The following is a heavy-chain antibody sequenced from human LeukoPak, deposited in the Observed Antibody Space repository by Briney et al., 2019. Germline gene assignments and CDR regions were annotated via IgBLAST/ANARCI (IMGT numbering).Heavy chain of an antibody. J-gene: IGHJ3*02. CDR2: INHSGST. D-gene: IGHD3/OR15-3a*01. CDR1: GGSFSGYY. CDR3: ARRWTGDSFDI. V-gene: IGHV4-34*01. Sequence: AETLSLTCAVYGGSFSGYYWSWIRQSPGKGLEWIGEINHSGSTNYNPSLKSRVTISVDTSKNQFSLKLSSVTAADTAVYYCARRWTGDSFDIWGQGTMVTVSS.